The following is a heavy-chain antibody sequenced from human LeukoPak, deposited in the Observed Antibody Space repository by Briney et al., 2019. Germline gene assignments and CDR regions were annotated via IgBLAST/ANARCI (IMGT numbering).Heavy chain of an antibody. Sequence: SETLSLTCTVSGGSISYHYWSWIRQPPGKGLEWIGYIYYSGSTNYNPSLKSRVTISVDTSKNQFSLNLTSVTTADTAVYYCARVSCSSTSCPRRGALDVWGQGTMVTVSS. V-gene: IGHV4-59*11. CDR3: ARVSCSSTSCPRRGALDV. CDR1: GGSISYHY. CDR2: IYYSGST. J-gene: IGHJ3*01. D-gene: IGHD2-2*01.